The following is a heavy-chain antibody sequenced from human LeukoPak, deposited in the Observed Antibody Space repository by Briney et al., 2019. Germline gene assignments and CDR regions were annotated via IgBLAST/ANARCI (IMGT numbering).Heavy chain of an antibody. CDR2: INSDGSST. CDR3: ARDLITIVRGVINYYYYMDV. V-gene: IGHV3-74*01. J-gene: IGHJ6*03. Sequence: GGSLRLSCAASGFTFSSYWMHWVRQAPGKGLVWVSRINSDGSSTSYADSVKGRFTISRDNAKNTLYLQMNSLRAEDTAVYYCARDLITIVRGVINYYYYMDVWGKGTTVTISS. CDR1: GFTFSSYW. D-gene: IGHD3-10*01.